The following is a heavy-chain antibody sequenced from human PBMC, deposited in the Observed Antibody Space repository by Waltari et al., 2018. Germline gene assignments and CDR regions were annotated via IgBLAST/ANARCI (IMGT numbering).Heavy chain of an antibody. CDR1: GYTFTSYA. D-gene: IGHD3-10*01. CDR2: INAGNGNT. J-gene: IGHJ4*02. CDR3: ARYYYGSGSYYENFDY. Sequence: QVQLVQSGAEVKKPRASVKVSCKASGYTFTSYAMHWVRQAPGQRLEWMGWINAGNGNTKYSQKFQGRVTITRDTSASTAYMELSSLRSEDTAVYYCARYYYGSGSYYENFDYWGQGTLVTVSS. V-gene: IGHV1-3*01.